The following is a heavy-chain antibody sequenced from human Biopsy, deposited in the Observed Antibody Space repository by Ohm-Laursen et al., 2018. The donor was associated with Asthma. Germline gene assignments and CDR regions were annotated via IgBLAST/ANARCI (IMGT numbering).Heavy chain of an antibody. CDR1: GGSISSFY. J-gene: IGHJ4*02. CDR2: VSWTGST. V-gene: IGHV4-59*01. CDR3: VRAVRNEQWLAPFDY. D-gene: IGHD6-19*01. Sequence: GTLSLTCSVYGGSISSFYWSCIPQSPEKGLEWMGYVSWTGSTNYNPSLRSRITMSVDTSKNRMFLELTSVTAADTAIYYCVRAVRNEQWLAPFDYWGQGKPVTVSS.